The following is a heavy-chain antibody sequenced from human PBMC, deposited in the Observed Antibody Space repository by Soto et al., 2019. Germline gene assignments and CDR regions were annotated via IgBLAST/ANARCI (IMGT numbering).Heavy chain of an antibody. CDR3: ARDLDGSGSYFTDY. D-gene: IGHD3-10*01. V-gene: IGHV1-69*06. J-gene: IGHJ4*02. CDR2: IIPIFGTA. Sequence: QVQLVQSGAEVKKPGSSVKVSCKASGGTFSSYAIRWVRQAPGQGLEWMGGIIPIFGTANYAQKFQGRVTMTTDTSTTTAYMELRSLTSDDTAVYYCARDLDGSGSYFTDYWGQGTLVTVAS. CDR1: GGTFSSYA.